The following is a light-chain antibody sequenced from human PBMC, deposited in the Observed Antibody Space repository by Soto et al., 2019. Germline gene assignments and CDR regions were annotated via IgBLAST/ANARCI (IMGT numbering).Light chain of an antibody. CDR1: QIVSSNY. J-gene: IGKJ4*01. V-gene: IGKV3D-20*01. Sequence: EVVLTQSPASLSLSPGERATLSCGASQIVSSNYLAWYQQKPGLAPRLLIYDASTRATGVPDRFRGSGSGTDFTLSINRLEPEDSAVYYCQHYGYSPRGTFGGGTKVEIK. CDR3: QHYGYSPRGT. CDR2: DAS.